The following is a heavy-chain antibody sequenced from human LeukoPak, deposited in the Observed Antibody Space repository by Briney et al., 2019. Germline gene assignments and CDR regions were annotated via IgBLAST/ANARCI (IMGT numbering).Heavy chain of an antibody. J-gene: IGHJ3*02. V-gene: IGHV1-18*01. CDR3: ASGLQWFGEFPAVDAFDI. CDR1: GYTFTSYG. Sequence: ASVNVSCKAAGYTFTSYGISWVRQAPGQGLECMGWINAYSGNTNYAQKLQGRVTMTTDTSTSTDYMELSRLRSDDTAVYYCASGLQWFGEFPAVDAFDIWGQGTMVTVSS. D-gene: IGHD3-10*01. CDR2: INAYSGNT.